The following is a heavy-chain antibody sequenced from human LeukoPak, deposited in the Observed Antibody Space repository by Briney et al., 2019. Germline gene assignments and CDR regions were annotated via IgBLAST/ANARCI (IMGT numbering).Heavy chain of an antibody. CDR1: GFTFSSYA. J-gene: IGHJ5*01. Sequence: GGSLRLSCAASGFTFSSYAMSWVRQAPGKGLEWVSSISGSGGSTYYADSVKGRFTISRDNSKNTLYLQMNSLRAEDTAVYYCAKDRRGLRYFDWLLVRWFDYWGQGTLVTVSS. CDR3: AKDRRGLRYFDWLLVRWFDY. V-gene: IGHV3-23*01. CDR2: ISGSGGST. D-gene: IGHD3-9*01.